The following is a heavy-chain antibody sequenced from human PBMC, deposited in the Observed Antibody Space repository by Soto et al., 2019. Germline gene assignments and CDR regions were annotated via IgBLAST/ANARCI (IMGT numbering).Heavy chain of an antibody. Sequence: QVQLVQSGAEVKKPGASVKVSCKASGYTFTSYGISWVRQAPGQGLEWMGWISAYNGNTNYAQKLQGRVTMTTDTSRRRANRELRGLGSDETAVYHGARTKVGATACYYFDYWGQGTLVTVSS. CDR3: ARTKVGATACYYFDY. V-gene: IGHV1-18*01. J-gene: IGHJ4*02. CDR2: ISAYNGNT. CDR1: GYTFTSYG. D-gene: IGHD1-26*01.